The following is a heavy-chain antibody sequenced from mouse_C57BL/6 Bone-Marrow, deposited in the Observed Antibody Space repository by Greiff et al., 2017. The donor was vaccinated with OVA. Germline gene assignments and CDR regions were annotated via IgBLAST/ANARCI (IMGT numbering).Heavy chain of an antibody. CDR3: ARRGVYSNYWYFDV. CDR1: GYTFTSYW. Sequence: QVQLQQPGAELVRPGSSVKLSCKASGYTFTSYWMHWVKQRPIQGLEWIGNIDPSDSETPYNQKFKDKATLTVDKSSSTAYMQLSSLTSEDSAVYYCARRGVYSNYWYFDVWGTGTTVTVSS. CDR2: IDPSDSET. D-gene: IGHD2-5*01. V-gene: IGHV1-52*01. J-gene: IGHJ1*03.